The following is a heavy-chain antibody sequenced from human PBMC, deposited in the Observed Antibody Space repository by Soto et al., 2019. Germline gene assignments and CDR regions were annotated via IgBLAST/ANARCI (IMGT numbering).Heavy chain of an antibody. V-gene: IGHV1-18*01. Sequence: GASVKVSCKASGYIFSSFYINWVRQAPGQGLEWMGWTSGYSGNSKYAQKSQGRVTMTTDTSTNTGYMEMRSLTSDDTAVYYCARDIFGHVDAFDLWGQGTMVTVSS. CDR1: GYIFSSFY. D-gene: IGHD3-3*02. CDR2: TSGYSGNS. J-gene: IGHJ3*01. CDR3: ARDIFGHVDAFDL.